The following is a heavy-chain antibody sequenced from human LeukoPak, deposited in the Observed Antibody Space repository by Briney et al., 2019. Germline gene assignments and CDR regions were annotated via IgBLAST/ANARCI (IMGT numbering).Heavy chain of an antibody. J-gene: IGHJ4*02. CDR3: ARVARTEAFHFDY. V-gene: IGHV4-31*03. CDR1: GGSISSGGYY. CDR2: IYYSGST. Sequence: SQTLSLTCTVSGGSISSGGYYWSWIRQHPGKGLEWIGYIYYSGSTYHNPSLKSRVTISVDTSKNQFSLKLSSVTAADTAVYYCARVARTEAFHFDYWGQGTLVTVSS. D-gene: IGHD3-3*02.